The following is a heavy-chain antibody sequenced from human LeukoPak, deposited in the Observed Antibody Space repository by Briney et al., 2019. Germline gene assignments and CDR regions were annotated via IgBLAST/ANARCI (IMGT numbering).Heavy chain of an antibody. Sequence: SETLSLTCTVSGGSISSSSYYWGWIRQPPGKGLERIGSIYYSGSTYYNPSLKSRVTISVDTSKNQFSLKLSSVTAADTAVYYCARDLHTVRGLDHRGQGTLVTVSS. J-gene: IGHJ4*02. D-gene: IGHD3-10*01. V-gene: IGHV4-39*07. CDR3: ARDLHTVRGLDH. CDR2: IYYSGST. CDR1: GGSISSSSYY.